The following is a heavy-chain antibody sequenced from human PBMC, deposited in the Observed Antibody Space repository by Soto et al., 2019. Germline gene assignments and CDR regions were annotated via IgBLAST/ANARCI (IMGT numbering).Heavy chain of an antibody. V-gene: IGHV1-2*02. Sequence: GASVKVSCTASGFTLTGYYSHWVRQAPGQGLEWMGWINPNTGGTNYAQKFQGRVTMTRDTLELSSLRAEDTAVYYCARDPNLYCSGTDCYVYWGHGTLVTVSS. J-gene: IGHJ4*01. CDR2: INPNTGGT. CDR3: ARDPNLYCSGTDCYVY. D-gene: IGHD2-2*01. CDR1: GFTLTGYY.